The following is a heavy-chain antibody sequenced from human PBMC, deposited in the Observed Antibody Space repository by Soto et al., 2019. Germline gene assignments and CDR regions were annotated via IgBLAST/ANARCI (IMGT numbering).Heavy chain of an antibody. CDR3: AYIRRSGHLYYYMDV. J-gene: IGHJ6*03. D-gene: IGHD3-3*01. Sequence: GASVKVSCKVSGYTLTELSMHWVRQAPGKGLEWMGGFDPEDGETIYAQKFQGRVTITADKSTSTAYMELSCLRSEDTAVYYCAYIRRSGHLYYYMDVWGKGTTVTVSS. CDR1: GYTLTELS. V-gene: IGHV1-24*01. CDR2: FDPEDGET.